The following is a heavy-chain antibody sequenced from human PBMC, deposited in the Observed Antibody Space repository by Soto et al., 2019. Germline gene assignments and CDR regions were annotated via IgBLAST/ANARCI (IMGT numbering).Heavy chain of an antibody. J-gene: IGHJ3*02. CDR3: ARVPLAYCGGDCYWNAFDI. D-gene: IGHD2-21*02. Sequence: QVQLVQSGAEVKKPGSSVKVSCKASGGTFSSYAISWVRQAPGQGLEWMGGIIPIFGTANYAQKFQGRVTITADESTSTAYMELSSLRSEDTAVYYCARVPLAYCGGDCYWNAFDIWGQGTMVTVSS. V-gene: IGHV1-69*01. CDR2: IIPIFGTA. CDR1: GGTFSSYA.